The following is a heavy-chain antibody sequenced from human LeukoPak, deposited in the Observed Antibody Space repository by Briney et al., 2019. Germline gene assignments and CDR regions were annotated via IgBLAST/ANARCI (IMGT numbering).Heavy chain of an antibody. CDR3: AKAVLTAYYNY. CDR2: ISGSGGGT. V-gene: IGHV3-23*01. J-gene: IGHJ4*02. CDR1: GSTFSSYV. D-gene: IGHD3-9*01. Sequence: GGSLRLSCAASGSTFSSYVMSWVRQAPGKGLEWVSTISGSGGGTYYADSVKGRFTISRDNSKNTLYLQMNSLRAEDTAVYFCAKAVLTAYYNYWGQGTLVTVSS.